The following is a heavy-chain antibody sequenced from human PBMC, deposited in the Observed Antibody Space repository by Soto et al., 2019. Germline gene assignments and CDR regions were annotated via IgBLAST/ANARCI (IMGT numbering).Heavy chain of an antibody. CDR3: ARTDRAIFYGMDV. J-gene: IGHJ6*02. Sequence: SETLSLTCAVYGGSFSAYYWSWIRQPPGKGLEWIGEIDHSGSTNYNPSLESRVTISVDTSKNQFPLKVSSVTAADTAVYHCARTDRAIFYGMDVWGQGTTVTVSS. CDR1: GGSFSAYY. D-gene: IGHD3-22*01. V-gene: IGHV4-34*01. CDR2: IDHSGST.